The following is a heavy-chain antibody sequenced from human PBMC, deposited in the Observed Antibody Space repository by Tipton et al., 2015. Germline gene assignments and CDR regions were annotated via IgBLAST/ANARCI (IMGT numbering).Heavy chain of an antibody. V-gene: IGHV1-8*01. CDR3: ARGYSVTTYLSYYYYGMDV. D-gene: IGHD4-17*01. CDR1: GYTFSRYD. J-gene: IGHJ6*02. CDR2: MNPNSGNT. Sequence: QVQLVQSGAEVKKPGASVKVSCKASGYTFSRYDINWVRQATGQGLEWMGWMNPNSGNTGYAQNFQGRVTMTRSTSISTAYMELSSLRSEDTAVYYCARGYSVTTYLSYYYYGMDVWGQGTTVTVSS.